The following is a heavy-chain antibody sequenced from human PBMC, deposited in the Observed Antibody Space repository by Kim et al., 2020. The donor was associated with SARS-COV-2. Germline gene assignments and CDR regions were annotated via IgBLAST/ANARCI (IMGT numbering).Heavy chain of an antibody. J-gene: IGHJ5*02. CDR3: ATRSRPSYYGSGIHWFDP. V-gene: IGHV4-39*07. D-gene: IGHD3-10*01. Sequence: SETLSLTCTVSGGSISSSSYYWGWIRQPPGKGLEWIGSIYYSGSTYYNPSLKSRVTISVDTSKNQFSLKLSSVTAADTAVYYCATRSRPSYYGSGIHWFDPWGQGTLVTVSS. CDR1: GGSISSSSYY. CDR2: IYYSGST.